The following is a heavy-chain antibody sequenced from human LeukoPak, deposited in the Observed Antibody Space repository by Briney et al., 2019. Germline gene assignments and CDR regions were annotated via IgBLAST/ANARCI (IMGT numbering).Heavy chain of an antibody. Sequence: PGGSLRLSCAASGFTFNSYAMSWVRQAPGKGLEWVSHISGDGTSTYHAYSVKGRFTISRDNSKNPLYLQMNSLRAEETAIYYCAKGHGPYGDYPYYYYFYGMDVWGQGTTVTVSS. CDR3: AKGHGPYGDYPYYYYFYGMDV. CDR2: ISGDGTST. CDR1: GFTFNSYA. D-gene: IGHD4-17*01. J-gene: IGHJ6*02. V-gene: IGHV3-23*01.